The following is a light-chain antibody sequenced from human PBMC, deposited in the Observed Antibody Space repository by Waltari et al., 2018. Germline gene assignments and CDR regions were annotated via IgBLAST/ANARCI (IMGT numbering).Light chain of an antibody. V-gene: IGKV3-11*01. J-gene: IGKJ1*01. CDR2: EAS. CDR1: QTVDSH. Sequence: EIILTQSPGTVSLSPGDGATLSCRASQTVDSHLVWYQQKPGQTPRLLIYEASIRATGIPVRFSGSGSGTDFTLTISSVEPEDIAVYYCHQRNNWPHTFGQGTKVELK. CDR3: HQRNNWPHT.